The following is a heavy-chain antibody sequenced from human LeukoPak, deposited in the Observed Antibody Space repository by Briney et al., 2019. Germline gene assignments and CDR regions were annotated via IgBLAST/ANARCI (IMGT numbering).Heavy chain of an antibody. J-gene: IGHJ6*03. Sequence: PSETLSLTCTVSGGSISSYYWTWIRQPPGKGLEWIGYIYYSGSTDYNPSLKSRVTISVDTSKKQFSLKLSSVTAADTAVYYCARCGYSYGGGYYYYYMDVWGKGTTVTVSS. CDR3: ARCGYSYGGGYYYYYMDV. D-gene: IGHD5-18*01. CDR1: GGSISSYY. V-gene: IGHV4-59*01. CDR2: IYYSGST.